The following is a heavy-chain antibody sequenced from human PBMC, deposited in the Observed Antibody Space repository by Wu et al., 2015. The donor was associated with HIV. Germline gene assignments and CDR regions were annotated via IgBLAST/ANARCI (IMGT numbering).Heavy chain of an antibody. V-gene: IGHV1-69*05. Sequence: QVQLVQSGAEVKKPGSSVKVSCRASGVTLSSFAFSWVRQAPGQGLEWMGGIVPLFETTHYAQKFRDRVTITTDESTSTAYMELSSLRSEDTAMYYCARVYSSTWYDFFDSWGQGTLVTVSS. CDR3: ARVYSSTWYDFFDS. CDR2: IVPLFETT. D-gene: IGHD6-13*01. CDR1: GVTLSSFA. J-gene: IGHJ4*02.